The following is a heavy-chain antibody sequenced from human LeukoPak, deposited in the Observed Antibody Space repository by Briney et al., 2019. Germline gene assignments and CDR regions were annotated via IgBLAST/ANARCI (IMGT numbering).Heavy chain of an antibody. J-gene: IGHJ3*02. CDR3: ARESWSDSVAFDI. Sequence: GGSLRLSCAASGFNFSSYAVRWVRQAPGEGLEWVGLISYGGIDKSYADSVKGRFTISRDSSKRTLYLQMNSLRAEDTAMYYCARESWSDSVAFDIWGLGTMVIVSS. CDR2: ISYGGIDK. CDR1: GFNFSSYA. V-gene: IGHV3-30*04. D-gene: IGHD3-3*01.